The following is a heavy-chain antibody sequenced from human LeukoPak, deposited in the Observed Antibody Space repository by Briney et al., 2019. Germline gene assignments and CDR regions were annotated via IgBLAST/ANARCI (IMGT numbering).Heavy chain of an antibody. CDR2: IYYSGNT. J-gene: IGHJ4*02. CDR3: ARAKGDY. CDR1: GVSISSYY. Sequence: SETLSFTCTVSGVSISSYYWTWIRQPPGKGLEWIAYIYYSGNTKYNPSLKSRATIFVDTSKNQFSLDLESVTAADTAVYYCARAKGDYWGQGTLVTVSS. V-gene: IGHV4-59*01.